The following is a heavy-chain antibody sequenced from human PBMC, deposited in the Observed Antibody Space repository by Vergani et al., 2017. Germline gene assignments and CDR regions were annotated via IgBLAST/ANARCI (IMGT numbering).Heavy chain of an antibody. CDR2: ISGSGGST. Sequence: EVQLLESGGGLVQPGGSLRLSCAASGFTFSSYAMSWVRQAPGKGLEGVSAISGSGGSTYYTDSVKGRFTISRDNSKNTLYLQMNSLRAEDTAVYYCAKDAITMFPGGDAFNIWGQGTMVTVSS. J-gene: IGHJ3*02. CDR1: GFTFSSYA. D-gene: IGHD3-10*02. V-gene: IGHV3-23*01. CDR3: AKDAITMFPGGDAFNI.